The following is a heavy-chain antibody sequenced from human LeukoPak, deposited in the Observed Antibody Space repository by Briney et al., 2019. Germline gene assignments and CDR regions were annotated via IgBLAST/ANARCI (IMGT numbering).Heavy chain of an antibody. CDR2: IYYSGST. Sequence: SETLSLTCTVSGGSISSSSYYWSWIRQPPGKGLEWIGYIYYSGSTNYNPSLKSRVTISVDTSKNQFSLKLSSVTAADTAVYYCARYPSMVRGNWFDPWGQGTLVTVSS. D-gene: IGHD3-10*01. V-gene: IGHV4-61*05. J-gene: IGHJ5*02. CDR3: ARYPSMVRGNWFDP. CDR1: GGSISSSSYY.